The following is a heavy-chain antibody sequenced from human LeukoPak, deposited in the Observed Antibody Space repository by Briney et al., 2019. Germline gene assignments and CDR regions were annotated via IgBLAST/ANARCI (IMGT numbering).Heavy chain of an antibody. CDR2: ISSSSSTI. J-gene: IGHJ4*02. Sequence: GGSLRLSCAASGFTFSSYSMNWVRHAPGKGLEWVSFISSSSSTIYYADSVKGRFTISRDNAKNSLYLQMNSLRAEDTAVYYCASDRGGSYSAIHYWGQGTLVTVSS. CDR3: ASDRGGSYSAIHY. D-gene: IGHD1-26*01. V-gene: IGHV3-48*04. CDR1: GFTFSSYS.